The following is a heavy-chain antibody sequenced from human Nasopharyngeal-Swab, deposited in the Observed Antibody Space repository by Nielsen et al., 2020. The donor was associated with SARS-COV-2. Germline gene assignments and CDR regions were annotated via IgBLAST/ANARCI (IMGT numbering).Heavy chain of an antibody. Sequence: GGSLRLSCAVSGFTFSSYAMSWVRQAPGKGLEWVSTISGSGGSTYYADSVKGRFTISRDNSKNTLYLQMNSLRAEDTAVYYCARSGSGSYYGQFDPWGQGTLVTVSS. CDR1: GFTFSSYA. CDR2: ISGSGGST. J-gene: IGHJ5*02. CDR3: ARSGSGSYYGQFDP. D-gene: IGHD3-10*01. V-gene: IGHV3-23*01.